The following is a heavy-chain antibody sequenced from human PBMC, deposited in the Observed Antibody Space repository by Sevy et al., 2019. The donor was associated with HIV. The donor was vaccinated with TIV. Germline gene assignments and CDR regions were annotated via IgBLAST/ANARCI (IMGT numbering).Heavy chain of an antibody. V-gene: IGHV3-7*03. CDR2: IKVDGSEK. CDR1: GFTFSRYW. Sequence: GGSLRLSCAASGFTFSRYWMSWVRQAPGKGLERVANIKVDGSEKYYVDSVKGRFTISRDNAKNSLYLQMNSLRAEDTAVYYCARDCNSNTCLWGLDVWGQGTTVTVSS. CDR3: ARDCNSNTCLWGLDV. D-gene: IGHD2-2*01. J-gene: IGHJ6*02.